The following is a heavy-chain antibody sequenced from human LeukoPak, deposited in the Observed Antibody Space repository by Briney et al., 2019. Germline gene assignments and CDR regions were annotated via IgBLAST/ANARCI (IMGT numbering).Heavy chain of an antibody. CDR3: ARGRVAVNDYGDYGSMNAFDI. CDR1: GYTFTSYY. Sequence: ASVKVSCKASGYTFTSYYMHWVRQAPGQGLEWMGIINPSGGSTSYAQKFQGRVTMTRDTSTSTVYMELSSLRSEDTAVYYCARGRVAVNDYGDYGSMNAFDIWGQGTMVTVSS. D-gene: IGHD4-17*01. J-gene: IGHJ3*02. CDR2: INPSGGST. V-gene: IGHV1-46*01.